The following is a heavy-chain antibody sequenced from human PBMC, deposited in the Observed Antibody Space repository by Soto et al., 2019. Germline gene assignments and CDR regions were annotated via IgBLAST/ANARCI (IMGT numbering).Heavy chain of an antibody. D-gene: IGHD2-15*01. CDR2: ISPYNGKT. CDR1: GYTFTNYG. V-gene: IGHV1-18*01. Sequence: QAQLVKSGAEVKKPGASVNISCKASGYTFTNYGFIWFRQAPGHGLEWVGWISPYNGKTEYAQNLQGRVTMTRDKPTSTAYMELRSLRSVDTAVYYCARDIYGGNCCDAFDIWGQGTMVTVSS. CDR3: ARDIYGGNCCDAFDI. J-gene: IGHJ3*02.